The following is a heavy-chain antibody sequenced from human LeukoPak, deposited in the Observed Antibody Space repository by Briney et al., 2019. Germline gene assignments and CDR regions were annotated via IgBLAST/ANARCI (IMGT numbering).Heavy chain of an antibody. V-gene: IGHV3-33*01. Sequence: GGSLRLSCAASGFIFNTYGMHWVRQAPGKGLEWVAVIWYDGSNKFYADSVKGRFTISRDNSKDTLYLYMNNLRADDTGVYYCARASGPLDYWGQGTLVTVSS. CDR2: IWYDGSNK. J-gene: IGHJ4*02. D-gene: IGHD3-10*01. CDR1: GFIFNTYG. CDR3: ARASGPLDY.